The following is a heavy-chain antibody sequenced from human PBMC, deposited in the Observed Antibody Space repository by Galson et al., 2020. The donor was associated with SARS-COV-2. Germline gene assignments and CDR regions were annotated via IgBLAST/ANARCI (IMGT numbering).Heavy chain of an antibody. CDR3: ALSMTHSDYDILTGPYYYYGMDV. CDR2: IDWDDDK. CDR1: GFSLSTSGMC. D-gene: IGHD3-9*01. J-gene: IGHJ6*02. Sequence: SGPTLVKPTQTLTLTCTFSGFSLSTSGMCVSWIRQPPGKALEWLARIDWDDDKYYSTSLKTRLTISKDTSKNQVVLTMTNMDPVDTATYYCALSMTHSDYDILTGPYYYYGMDVWGQGTTVTVSS. V-gene: IGHV2-70*11.